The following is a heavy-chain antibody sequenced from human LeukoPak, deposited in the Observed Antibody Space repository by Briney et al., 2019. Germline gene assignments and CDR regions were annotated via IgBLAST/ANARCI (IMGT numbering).Heavy chain of an antibody. J-gene: IGHJ4*02. V-gene: IGHV4-61*02. D-gene: IGHD5-18*01. Sequence: PSQTLSLTCTVSGGSISSGSYYWSWIRQPAGKGLEWIGRIYSSGSTIYNPSLKSRVTISVGPSKKQFSLKLSSVTASATAVYYCATNGGYTSGYYFDSWGQGTLVTVSS. CDR2: IYSSGST. CDR3: ATNGGYTSGYYFDS. CDR1: GGSISSGSYY.